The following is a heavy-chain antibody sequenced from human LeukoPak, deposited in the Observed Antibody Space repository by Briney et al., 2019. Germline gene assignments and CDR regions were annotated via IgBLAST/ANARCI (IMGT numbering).Heavy chain of an antibody. V-gene: IGHV3-23*01. CDR3: AKVASGADY. CDR1: GFTFNSYV. CDR2: IGSSGGT. D-gene: IGHD6-19*01. Sequence: GGSLRPSCAASGFTFNSYVMAWVRQAPGRGLDWVSSIGSSGGTSYPDSVKGRCTISRDNSKNTLYLQMNSLRAEDTAIYYCAKVASGADYWGQGTLVTVSS. J-gene: IGHJ4*02.